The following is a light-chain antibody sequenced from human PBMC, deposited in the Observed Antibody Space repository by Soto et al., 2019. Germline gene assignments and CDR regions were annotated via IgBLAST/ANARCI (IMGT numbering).Light chain of an antibody. CDR2: GAS. J-gene: IGKJ1*01. V-gene: IGKV3-15*01. Sequence: EVVLTQSPATLSVSPGEGVTLSCRASQSINSYLAWYQQRPGQAPRLLIYGASKRATGIPARFGGSGSGTGSTLTISSLQSEDFAVYCCQQYNTSPWTFGRGTKVEIK. CDR3: QQYNTSPWT. CDR1: QSINSY.